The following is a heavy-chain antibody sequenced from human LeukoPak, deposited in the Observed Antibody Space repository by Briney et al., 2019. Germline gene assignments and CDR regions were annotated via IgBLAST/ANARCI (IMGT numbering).Heavy chain of an antibody. J-gene: IGHJ6*02. D-gene: IGHD1-26*01. CDR1: GYTFTSYY. CDR2: INPSGGSA. Sequence: ASVKVSCKASGYTFTSYYMHWVRQAPGQGLEWMGIINPSGGSASYAQKFQGRVTMTRDTSTSTVYMELSSLRSEDTAVYYCARSFLEWELPSYYYYYGMDVWGQGTTVTVSS. CDR3: ARSFLEWELPSYYYYYGMDV. V-gene: IGHV1-46*01.